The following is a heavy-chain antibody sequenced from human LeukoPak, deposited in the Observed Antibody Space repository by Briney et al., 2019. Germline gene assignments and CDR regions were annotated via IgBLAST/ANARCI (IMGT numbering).Heavy chain of an antibody. CDR1: GGSFSGYY. D-gene: IGHD3-22*01. J-gene: IGHJ4*02. V-gene: IGHV4-34*01. CDR3: AREADSSGYYSFDY. Sequence: SETLSLTCAVYGGSFSGYYWSWIRQPPGKGLEWGGEINHSGSTNYNPSLKSRVTISVEKTKNQFSLKLSSVTAADTAVYYCAREADSSGYYSFDYWGKGTPVTVSS. CDR2: INHSGST.